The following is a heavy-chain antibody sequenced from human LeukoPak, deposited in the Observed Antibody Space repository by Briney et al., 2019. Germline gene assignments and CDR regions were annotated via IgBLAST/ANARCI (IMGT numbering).Heavy chain of an antibody. Sequence: SETLSLTCTVSVGSLSRYYWSWIRQPPGKGLEWDGQIYYSGSTNYNPSLTSRVTISIAQSTNQFSLRLSSVTAAHTAVYFCAGGAAGHSYGWGQGTRVSVSS. V-gene: IGHV4-59*01. CDR3: AGGAAGHSYG. CDR2: IYYSGST. CDR1: VGSLSRYY. D-gene: IGHD5-18*01. J-gene: IGHJ4*02.